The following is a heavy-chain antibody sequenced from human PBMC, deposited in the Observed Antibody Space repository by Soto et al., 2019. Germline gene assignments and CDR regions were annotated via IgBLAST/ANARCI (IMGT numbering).Heavy chain of an antibody. V-gene: IGHV1-69*13. CDR1: GGTFDMYA. CDR3: ANRPITMTGSYFDY. D-gene: IGHD3-9*01. Sequence: GASVKVSCKISGGTFDMYALNWVRQAPGQGLEWMGGIIPTFSISKYARKFQGRVTITADGSTSTTYLELSSLRSDDTALYYCANRPITMTGSYFDYWGQGTQVTVSS. J-gene: IGHJ4*02. CDR2: IIPTFSIS.